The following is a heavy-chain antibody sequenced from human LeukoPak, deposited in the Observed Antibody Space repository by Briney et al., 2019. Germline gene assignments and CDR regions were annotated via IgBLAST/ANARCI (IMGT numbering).Heavy chain of an antibody. J-gene: IGHJ5*02. CDR3: ARVQVLGTYDWFDP. CDR1: GFTFSSFG. V-gene: IGHV3-33*01. Sequence: GRSLRLSCAASGFTFSSFGMHWVRQAPGKGLEWVAVIWYDGSNKYYAESIKGRFTISRDNSKNTLYLQMNSLRAEDTAIYYCARVQVLGTYDWFDPWGQGTLVTVSS. CDR2: IWYDGSNK. D-gene: IGHD4/OR15-4a*01.